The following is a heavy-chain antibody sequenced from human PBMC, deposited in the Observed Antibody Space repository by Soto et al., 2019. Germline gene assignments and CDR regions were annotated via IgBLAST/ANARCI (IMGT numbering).Heavy chain of an antibody. CDR1: GGSISSGGYY. V-gene: IGHV4-31*03. CDR2: IYYSGST. D-gene: IGHD3-3*01. J-gene: IGHJ6*02. CDR3: AGNDFWSGKITSYYYYGMDV. Sequence: QVQLQESGPGLVKPSQTLSLTCTVSGGSISSGGYYWSWIRQHPGKGLEWIGYIYYSGSTYYNPSLKSRVTISVDTSKNQFSLKLSSVTAADTAVYYCAGNDFWSGKITSYYYYGMDVWGQGTTVTVSS.